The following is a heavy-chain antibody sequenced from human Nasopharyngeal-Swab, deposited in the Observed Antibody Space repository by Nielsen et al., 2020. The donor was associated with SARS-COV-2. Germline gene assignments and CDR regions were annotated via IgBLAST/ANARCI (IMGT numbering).Heavy chain of an antibody. J-gene: IGHJ4*02. CDR2: MSFDGSDE. CDR1: GFTFSNYA. V-gene: IGHV3-30*04. Sequence: LSLTCAASGFTFSNYAMHWVRQAPGKGLEWVAIMSFDGSDEYYADSVKGRFTISRDISKNTLYLQMNSLRPEDTAVYYCAKERYQSGSGKYPRDFDQWGQGTLVTVSS. CDR3: AKERYQSGSGKYPRDFDQ. D-gene: IGHD3-10*01.